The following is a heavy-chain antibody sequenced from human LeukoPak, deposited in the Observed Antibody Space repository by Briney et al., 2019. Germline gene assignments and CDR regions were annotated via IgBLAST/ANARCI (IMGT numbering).Heavy chain of an antibody. J-gene: IGHJ6*02. CDR3: ARVWFGELLAPTPDYGMDV. CDR1: GYTFTGYY. D-gene: IGHD3-10*01. Sequence: ASVKVSCKASGYTFTGYYVHWVRQAPGQGLEWMGWINPNSGGTNYAQKFQGRITMTRDTPISTAYMELSRLRSDDTAVYYCARVWFGELLAPTPDYGMDVWGQGTTVTVSS. CDR2: INPNSGGT. V-gene: IGHV1-2*02.